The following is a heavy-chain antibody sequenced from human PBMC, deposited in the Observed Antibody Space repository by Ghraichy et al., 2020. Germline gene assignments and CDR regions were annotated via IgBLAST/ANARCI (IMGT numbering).Heavy chain of an antibody. CDR1: GGSFSGYY. V-gene: IGHV4-34*01. Sequence: SQTLSLTCAVYGGSFSGYYWSWIRQPPGKGLEWIGEINHSGSTNYNPSLKSRVTISVDTSKNPFSLKLSSVTAADTAVYYCARGEGHGGGAVAGYIDYWGQGTLVTVSS. J-gene: IGHJ4*02. D-gene: IGHD6-19*01. CDR2: INHSGST. CDR3: ARGEGHGGGAVAGYIDY.